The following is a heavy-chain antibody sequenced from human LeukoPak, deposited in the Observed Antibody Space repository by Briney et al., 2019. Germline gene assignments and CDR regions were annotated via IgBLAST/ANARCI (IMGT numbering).Heavy chain of an antibody. Sequence: PGGSLRLSCAASGFTFSDYWMTWVRQAPGKGLEWVANIKPDGSEKYYVDSVKGRFTISRDNAKNSLYLQMNSLRAEDTAVYYCARDRRDGYNEGFDYWGQGTLVTVSS. D-gene: IGHD5-24*01. CDR3: ARDRRDGYNEGFDY. V-gene: IGHV3-7*01. J-gene: IGHJ4*02. CDR1: GFTFSDYW. CDR2: IKPDGSEK.